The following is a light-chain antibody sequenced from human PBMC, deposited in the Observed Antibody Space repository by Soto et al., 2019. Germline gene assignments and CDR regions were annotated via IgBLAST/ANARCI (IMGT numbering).Light chain of an antibody. J-gene: IGLJ2*01. CDR2: EVS. V-gene: IGLV2-14*01. CDR1: SSDVGGYNY. CDR3: SSYTSPKTVI. Sequence: QSALTQPASVSGSPGQSITISCTGTSSDVGGYNYVSWYQQHPGKAPKVMIYEVSNRPSGVSNRFSGSKSGNTASLTISGLQAEDDADYYCSSYTSPKTVIVGGGTKLTVL.